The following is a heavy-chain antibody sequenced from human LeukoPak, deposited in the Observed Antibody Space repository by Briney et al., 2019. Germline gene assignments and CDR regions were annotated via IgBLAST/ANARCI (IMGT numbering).Heavy chain of an antibody. V-gene: IGHV3-21*06. CDR2: ISSSSNYI. Sequence: GGSLRLSCAASGFTFSSHSMSWVRQAPGKGLEWVSSISSSSNYIYYADSVKGRFTISRDNAKNSLYLQLSALRAEDTAVYYCARVLDNSSSKYQAIAYWGQGTLVTVSS. J-gene: IGHJ4*02. D-gene: IGHD6-6*01. CDR3: ARVLDNSSSKYQAIAY. CDR1: GFTFSSHS.